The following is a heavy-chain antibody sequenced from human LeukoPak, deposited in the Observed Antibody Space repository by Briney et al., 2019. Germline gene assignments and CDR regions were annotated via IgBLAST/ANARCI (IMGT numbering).Heavy chain of an antibody. CDR3: ASGYCSSTSCYLPDY. Sequence: PSDTLSLTCAVSGYSISSSNWWGWIRQPPGKGLEWIGYIYYSGSIYYSPFLKSRVTMSVDTSKNQFSLKLSSVTAVDTAVYYCASGYCSSTSCYLPDYWGQGTLVTVSS. J-gene: IGHJ4*02. CDR1: GYSISSSNW. V-gene: IGHV4-28*05. D-gene: IGHD2-2*03. CDR2: IYYSGSI.